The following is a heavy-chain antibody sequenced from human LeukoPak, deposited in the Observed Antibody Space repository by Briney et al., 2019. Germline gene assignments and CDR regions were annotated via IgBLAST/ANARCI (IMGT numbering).Heavy chain of an antibody. CDR1: GDSISSYY. Sequence: PSETLSLTCTASGDSISSYYWGWIRQPPGKGLEWIGYIYNSGSTNYNPSLKSRVTMSVDTSKNHMSLKLSSVTAADTAMYYCARSTMVNTATGWFDPWGQGTLVTVSS. J-gene: IGHJ5*02. D-gene: IGHD4/OR15-4a*01. CDR2: IYNSGST. V-gene: IGHV4-59*12. CDR3: ARSTMVNTATGWFDP.